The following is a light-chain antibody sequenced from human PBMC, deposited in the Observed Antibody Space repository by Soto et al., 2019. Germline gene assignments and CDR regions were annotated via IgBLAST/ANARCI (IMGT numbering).Light chain of an antibody. CDR2: QDS. CDR1: KLGDKY. Sequence: SYELTQPPSVSMSPGQTASITCSGDKLGDKYACWYQQKPGQSPVLVIYQDSKRPSGIPERFSGSNSGNTATLTISGTQAMDEADFYCQAWESSTVVFGGATKLTVL. CDR3: QAWESSTVV. J-gene: IGLJ2*01. V-gene: IGLV3-1*01.